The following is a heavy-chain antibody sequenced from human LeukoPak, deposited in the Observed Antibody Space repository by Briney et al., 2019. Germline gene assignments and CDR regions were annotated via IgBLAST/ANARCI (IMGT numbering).Heavy chain of an antibody. D-gene: IGHD3-10*01. CDR2: INHSGST. J-gene: IGHJ5*02. Sequence: SETLSLTCAVYGESFSGYYWSWIRQPPGKGLEWIGEINHSGSTNYNPSLKSRVTISVDTSKNQFSLKLSSVTAADTAVYYCARRPRGVDKVNWFDPWGQGTLVTVSS. CDR1: GESFSGYY. CDR3: ARRPRGVDKVNWFDP. V-gene: IGHV4-34*01.